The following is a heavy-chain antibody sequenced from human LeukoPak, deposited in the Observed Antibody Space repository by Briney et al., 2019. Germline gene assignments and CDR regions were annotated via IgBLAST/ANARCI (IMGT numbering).Heavy chain of an antibody. CDR3: ARADSTGTTSGGDY. CDR1: GFTFSSYA. V-gene: IGHV3-23*01. J-gene: IGHJ4*02. D-gene: IGHD1-1*01. Sequence: GGSLRLSCAASGFTFSSYAMYWVRQAPGKGLEWVSGIFGSGGSTHYADSVKGRFTISRDNSKNTVYLQMNSLRSEDTAVYYCARADSTGTTSGGDYWGQGTLVTVSS. CDR2: IFGSGGST.